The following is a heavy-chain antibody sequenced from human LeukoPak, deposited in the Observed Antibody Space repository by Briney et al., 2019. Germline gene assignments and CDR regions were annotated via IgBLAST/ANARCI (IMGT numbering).Heavy chain of an antibody. D-gene: IGHD6-19*01. V-gene: IGHV4-61*02. CDR2: IYTSGST. CDR1: GGSISSGSYY. CDR3: ARVRSARSGWFDY. J-gene: IGHJ4*02. Sequence: SETLSLTCTVSGGSISSGSYYWSWIRQPAGKGLEWIGRIYTSGSTNYNPSLKSRVTISVDTSKNQFSLKLSSVTAADTAVYYCARVRSARSGWFDYWGQGTLVTVSS.